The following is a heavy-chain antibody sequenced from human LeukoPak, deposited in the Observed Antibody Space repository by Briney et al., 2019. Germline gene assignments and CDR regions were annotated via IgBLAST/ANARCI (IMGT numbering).Heavy chain of an antibody. D-gene: IGHD2-2*01. CDR3: AKGDCSSTSCPRTDAFDI. Sequence: GGSLRLSCAASGFTFSSYAVSWVRQAPGKGLEWVSAISGSGGSTYYADSVKGRFTISRDNSKNTLYLQRNSLRAEDTAVYYCAKGDCSSTSCPRTDAFDIWGQGTMVTVSS. V-gene: IGHV3-23*01. J-gene: IGHJ3*02. CDR2: ISGSGGST. CDR1: GFTFSSYA.